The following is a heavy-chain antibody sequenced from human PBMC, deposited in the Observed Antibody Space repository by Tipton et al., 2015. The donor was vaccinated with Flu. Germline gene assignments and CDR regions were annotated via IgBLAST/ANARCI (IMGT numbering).Heavy chain of an antibody. J-gene: IGHJ5*02. CDR1: GDSMTSSRYY. D-gene: IGHD3-3*01. Sequence: TLSLTCSVSGDSMTSSRYYWVWIRQSPGKGLERIGRIFHSGSTYYNPSLKSRVTISVYTYKNQFSLNLISVTAADTAVYYGTRVSPGVESWFDPWGQGTLVTISS. CDR3: TRVSPGVESWFDP. V-gene: IGHV4-39*07. CDR2: IFHSGST.